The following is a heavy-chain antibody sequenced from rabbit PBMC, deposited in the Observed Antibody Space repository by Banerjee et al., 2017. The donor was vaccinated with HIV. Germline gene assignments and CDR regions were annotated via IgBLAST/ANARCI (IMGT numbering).Heavy chain of an antibody. CDR2: IYAGSGNT. CDR1: GFSFSDDYD. V-gene: IGHV1S45*01. Sequence: QEQLVESGGGLVQPEGSLTLTCTASGFSFSDDYDISWVRQAPGKGLEWIGYIYAGSGNTWYANWVNGRFTISKTSSTTVTLQMTSLTAADTATYFCARDVAGTTFQFNLWGPGTLVT. J-gene: IGHJ4*01. CDR3: ARDVAGTTFQFNL. D-gene: IGHD4-1*01.